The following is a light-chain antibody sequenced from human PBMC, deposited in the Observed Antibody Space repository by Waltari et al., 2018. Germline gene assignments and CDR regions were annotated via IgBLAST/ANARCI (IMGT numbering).Light chain of an antibody. CDR1: QSLLEIDGKTY. J-gene: IGKJ4*01. CDR2: DVS. Sequence: ETVMTQTPVSLSVTPGQPASMSCKSSQSLLEIDGKTYLHWYLQKPGQSPQLLIYDVSSRFSGVPDRFSGSGSGTDFTLRISRVEAEDVGVYYCMQGIHLPLTFGGGTKVEMK. V-gene: IGKV2-29*02. CDR3: MQGIHLPLT.